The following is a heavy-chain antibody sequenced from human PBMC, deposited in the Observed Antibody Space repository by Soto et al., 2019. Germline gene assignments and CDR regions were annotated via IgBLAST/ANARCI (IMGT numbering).Heavy chain of an antibody. J-gene: IGHJ5*02. CDR3: AKVGLVRYNWFDP. Sequence: CMAASHIFTNFGISWVPLAPGQGLEWTGWISAYNGNTNYAQKRQGRVTMTTDTSTSTAYMELRSLRSDDTAVYYCAKVGLVRYNWFDPWGQGTLVTVSS. V-gene: IGHV1-18*01. CDR1: SHIFTNFG. D-gene: IGHD3-9*01. CDR2: ISAYNGNT.